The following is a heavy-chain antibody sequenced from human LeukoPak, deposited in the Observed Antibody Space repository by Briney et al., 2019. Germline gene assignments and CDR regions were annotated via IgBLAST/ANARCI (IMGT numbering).Heavy chain of an antibody. D-gene: IGHD3-22*01. J-gene: IGHJ4*02. CDR1: GYSFASYW. CDR2: IYPGDSDT. Sequence: GESLKISCKGSGYSFASYWIAWVRQMPGKGLEWMGIIYPGDSDTRYSPSFQGQVTISADKSISTAYLQWSSLKASDTAMYYCASSSYYYDSSGYPYYFDYWGQGTLVTVSS. CDR3: ASSSYYYDSSGYPYYFDY. V-gene: IGHV5-51*01.